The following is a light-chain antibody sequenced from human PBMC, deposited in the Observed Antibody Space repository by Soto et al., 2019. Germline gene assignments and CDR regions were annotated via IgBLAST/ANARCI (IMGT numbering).Light chain of an antibody. J-gene: IGLJ1*01. V-gene: IGLV2-14*01. CDR3: SSYTSGSV. Sequence: QSALTQPASVSGSPGQSITISCTGTSSDVGGYNYVSWYQQHPGKAPKLMIYDVSNRPSGVSNRFSGSKSGNTASLTISGLQAEDEADYYCSSYTSGSVFGTGTKLTVL. CDR2: DVS. CDR1: SSDVGGYNY.